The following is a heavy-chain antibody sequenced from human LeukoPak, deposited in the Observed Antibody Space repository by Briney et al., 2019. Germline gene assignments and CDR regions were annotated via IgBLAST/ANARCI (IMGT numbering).Heavy chain of an antibody. D-gene: IGHD3-22*01. CDR2: ISGSGGST. V-gene: IGHV3-23*01. CDR1: GFTFSSYA. J-gene: IGHJ4*02. CDR3: ARTYYYDSSGFDEPLY. Sequence: PGGSLRLSCAASGFTFSSYAMSWVRQAPGKGLEWVSAISGSGGSTYYADSVKGRFTISRDNSKNTLYLQMNSLRAEDTAVYYCARTYYYDSSGFDEPLYWGQGTLVTVSS.